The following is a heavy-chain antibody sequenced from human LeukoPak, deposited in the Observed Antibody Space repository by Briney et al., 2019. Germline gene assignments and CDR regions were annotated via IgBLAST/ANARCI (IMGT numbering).Heavy chain of an antibody. J-gene: IGHJ4*02. CDR2: INPNSGGT. CDR3: ASRKQQLVRSGHSFDY. V-gene: IGHV1-2*02. Sequence: GASVTVSCKASGYTFTDYYMNWVRQAPGQGLEWMGWINPNSGGTNYAQKFQGRVTMTGDTSISTAYMELSSLRSDDTAVYYCASRKQQLVRSGHSFDYWGQGTLVTVSS. D-gene: IGHD6-13*01. CDR1: GYTFTDYY.